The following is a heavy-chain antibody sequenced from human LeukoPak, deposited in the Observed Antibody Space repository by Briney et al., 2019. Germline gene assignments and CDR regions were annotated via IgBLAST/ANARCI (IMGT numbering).Heavy chain of an antibody. D-gene: IGHD2-2*01. CDR2: IYYSGST. Sequence: PSETLSLTCTVSGGSISSYYWSWIRQPPGKGLEWIGYIYYSGSTNYNPSLKSRVTISVDTSKNQFSLKLSSVTAADTAVYYCATGPKGQLPDYWGQGTLVTVSS. CDR3: ATGPKGQLPDY. CDR1: GGSISSYY. V-gene: IGHV4-59*12. J-gene: IGHJ4*02.